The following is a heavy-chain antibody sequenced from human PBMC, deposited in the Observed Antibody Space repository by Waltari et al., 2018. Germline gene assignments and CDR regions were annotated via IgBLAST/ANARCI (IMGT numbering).Heavy chain of an antibody. J-gene: IGHJ4*02. D-gene: IGHD2-15*01. CDR1: W. CDR3: ARDRGKGLYLES. CDR2: IHRSGKA. V-gene: IGHV4-4*02. Sequence: WGSWVPQPPGKGIEWIGQIHRSGKANDNPSLERRVTVSIDTVSIQLTLKVTSATSADTAVYYSARDRGKGLYLESWGRGTLVTVSP.